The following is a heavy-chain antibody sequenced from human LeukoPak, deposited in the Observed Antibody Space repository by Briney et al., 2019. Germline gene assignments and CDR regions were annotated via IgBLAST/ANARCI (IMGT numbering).Heavy chain of an antibody. D-gene: IGHD2-15*01. J-gene: IGHJ5*02. CDR1: EYSFTSFW. Sequence: GESLNISCKGSEYSFTSFWIGWVRQMPGKGLEWMGLIYPDDSDTRYSPSFQGQVTISVDKSISTAYLQWSRLRASDTVMYYCARGGYYSAGTGWFDPWGEGTLVTVSS. CDR2: IYPDDSDT. CDR3: ARGGYYSAGTGWFDP. V-gene: IGHV5-51*01.